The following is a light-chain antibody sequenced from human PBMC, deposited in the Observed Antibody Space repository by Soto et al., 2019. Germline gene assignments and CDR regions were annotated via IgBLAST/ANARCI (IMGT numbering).Light chain of an antibody. J-gene: IGLJ2*01. Sequence: QSVLTQPPSAAGTPGQRVIISCSGSTSNIGANHVNWYQQFPGTAPKLLIFATDRRPSGVPARFSGSKSGTSASLAISGLQSADEADYYCSSYTTRSTHVVFGGGTQLTVL. V-gene: IGLV1-44*01. CDR2: ATD. CDR1: TSNIGANH. CDR3: SSYTTRSTHVV.